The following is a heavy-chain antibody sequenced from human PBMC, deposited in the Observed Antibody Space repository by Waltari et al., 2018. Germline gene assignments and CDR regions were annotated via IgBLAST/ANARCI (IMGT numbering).Heavy chain of an antibody. CDR1: GGSFSGYY. J-gene: IGHJ3*02. CDR3: AADGDI. CDR2: INHSGST. Sequence: QVQLQQWGAGLLKPSEPLSLTCAVYGGSFSGYYWSWIRQPPGKGLEGIGEINHSGSTNYNPSLKSRVTLSVDTSKNQFSLKLSSVTAADTAVYYCAADGDIWGQGTMVTVSS. V-gene: IGHV4-34*01.